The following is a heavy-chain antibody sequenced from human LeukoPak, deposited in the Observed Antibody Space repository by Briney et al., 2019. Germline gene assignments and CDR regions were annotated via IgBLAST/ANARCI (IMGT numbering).Heavy chain of an antibody. D-gene: IGHD4-11*01. CDR1: GYTFTGYY. J-gene: IGHJ3*02. CDR2: INPNSGGT. Sequence: ASVKVSCKASGYTFTGYYMHWVRQAPGQRLEWMGRINPNSGGTDYAQKFQGRVTMTRDTSISTAYMELSRLRSDDTAVYYCARDGYSRGYAFDIWGQGTMVTVSS. CDR3: ARDGYSRGYAFDI. V-gene: IGHV1-2*06.